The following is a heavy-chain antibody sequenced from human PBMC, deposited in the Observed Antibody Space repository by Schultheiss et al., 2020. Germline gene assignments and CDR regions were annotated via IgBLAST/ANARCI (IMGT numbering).Heavy chain of an antibody. CDR1: GFTFSNAW. J-gene: IGHJ4*02. CDR3: IVATIRDY. V-gene: IGHV3-15*01. CDR2: IKSKTDGGTT. D-gene: IGHD5-12*01. Sequence: GESLKISCAASGFTFSNAWMSWVRQAPGKGLEWVGRIKSKTDGGTTDYAAPVKGRFTISRDDSKNTLYLQMNSLKTEDTAVYYCIVATIRDYWGQGTLVTVSS.